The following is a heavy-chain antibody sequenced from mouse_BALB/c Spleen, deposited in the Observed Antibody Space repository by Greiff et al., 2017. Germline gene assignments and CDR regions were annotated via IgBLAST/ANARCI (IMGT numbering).Heavy chain of an antibody. D-gene: IGHD2-2*01. V-gene: IGHV1-54*01. Sequence: QVQLQQSGLELVRPGTSVKVSCKASGYAFTNYLIEWVKQRPGQGLEWIGVINPGSGGTNYNEKFKGKATLTADKSSSTAYMQLSSLTSDDSAVYFCAPYGYEPVFFDYWGQGTTLTVSS. CDR2: INPGSGGT. CDR3: APYGYEPVFFDY. J-gene: IGHJ2*01. CDR1: GYAFTNYL.